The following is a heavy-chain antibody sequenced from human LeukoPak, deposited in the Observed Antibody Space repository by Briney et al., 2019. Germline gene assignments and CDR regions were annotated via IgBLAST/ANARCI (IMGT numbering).Heavy chain of an antibody. CDR1: GGTFSSYA. CDR3: ARDRREYQLLDYYYYYMDV. D-gene: IGHD2-2*01. V-gene: IGHV1-69*13. CDR2: IIPIFGTA. Sequence: ASVKVSCKASGGTFSSYAISWVRQAPGQGLEWMGGIIPIFGTANYAQKFQGRVTITADESTSTAYMELSSLRSEDTAVYYCARDRREYQLLDYYYYYMDVWGKGTTVTVSS. J-gene: IGHJ6*03.